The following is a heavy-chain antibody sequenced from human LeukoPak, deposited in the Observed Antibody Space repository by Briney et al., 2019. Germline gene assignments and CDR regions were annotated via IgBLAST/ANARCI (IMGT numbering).Heavy chain of an antibody. CDR2: ISSSGSTI. J-gene: IGHJ4*02. D-gene: IGHD6-13*01. Sequence: GGSLRLSCAASGFTFSSYEMNWVRQAPGKGLEWVSYISSSGSTIYYADSVKGRFTISRDNAKNSLYLQMNSLRAEDTAVYYCARDEGYISPTHFDYWGQGTLVTVSS. CDR1: GFTFSSYE. V-gene: IGHV3-48*03. CDR3: ARDEGYISPTHFDY.